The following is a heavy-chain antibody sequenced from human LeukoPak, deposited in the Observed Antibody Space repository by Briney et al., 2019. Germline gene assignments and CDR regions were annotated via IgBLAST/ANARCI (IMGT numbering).Heavy chain of an antibody. V-gene: IGHV4-31*03. D-gene: IGHD4-23*01. CDR1: GGSISSGGYY. CDR2: IYYSGST. Sequence: SSETLSLTCTVSGGSISSGGYYWSWIRQHPGKGLEWIGYIYYSGSTYYNPSLKSRVTISVDTSKNQFSLKLSSVTAADTAVYYCARAPGWSTVVRPFDNWGQGTPVTVSS. J-gene: IGHJ4*02. CDR3: ARAPGWSTVVRPFDN.